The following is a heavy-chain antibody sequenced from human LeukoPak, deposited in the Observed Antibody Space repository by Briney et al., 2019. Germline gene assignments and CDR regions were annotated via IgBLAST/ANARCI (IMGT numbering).Heavy chain of an antibody. CDR2: IYHSGST. J-gene: IGHJ4*02. CDR1: GGSISSSNW. Sequence: PSETLSLTCAVSGGSISSSNWWSWVRQPPGKGLEWIGEIYHSGSTNYNPSLKSRVTISVDKSKNQFSLKLSSVTAADTAVYYCARGRDYGDYYYYFDYWGQGTLVTVSS. V-gene: IGHV4-4*02. D-gene: IGHD4-17*01. CDR3: ARGRDYGDYYYYFDY.